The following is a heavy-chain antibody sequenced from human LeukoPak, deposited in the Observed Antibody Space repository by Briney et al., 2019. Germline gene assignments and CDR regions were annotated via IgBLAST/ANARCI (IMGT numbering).Heavy chain of an antibody. CDR2: INNDGSDT. CDR3: VRDGLSVAYDY. J-gene: IGHJ4*02. CDR1: GFTLSRYY. D-gene: IGHD4-23*01. Sequence: GGSLRLSCAASGFTLSRYYMSWVRQAPGKGLEWVAKINNDGSDTYYVDSVKGRFTISRDNAKNSLSLQMDSLRAEDTAVYHCVRDGLSVAYDYWGQGTLVTVSS. V-gene: IGHV3-7*01.